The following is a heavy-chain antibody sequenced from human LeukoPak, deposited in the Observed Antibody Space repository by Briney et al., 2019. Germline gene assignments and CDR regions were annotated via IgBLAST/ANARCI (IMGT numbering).Heavy chain of an antibody. D-gene: IGHD5-24*01. Sequence: GGSLRLSCAASGFTFSSKYMSWVRQAPGHGLDWVAVIYSGGDTYYAESVKGRFTISRDGSKNTLYLQMNSLRVDDTAVYYCARRDSGWDVWGKGTTVTVSS. J-gene: IGHJ6*04. CDR1: GFTFSSKY. V-gene: IGHV3-53*01. CDR2: IYSGGDT. CDR3: ARRDSGWDV.